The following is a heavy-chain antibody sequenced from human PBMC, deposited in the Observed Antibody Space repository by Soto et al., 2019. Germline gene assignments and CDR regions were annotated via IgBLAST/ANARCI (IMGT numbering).Heavy chain of an antibody. D-gene: IGHD2-15*01. CDR1: GYTFTSYD. CDR2: MNPNSGNT. J-gene: IGHJ6*03. V-gene: IGHV1-8*01. CDR3: ARGIIKGIVGYYYYYMDV. Sequence: ASVKVSCKASGYTFTSYDINWVRQATGQGLEWMGWMNPNSGNTGYAQKFQGRVTMTRNTSISTAYMELSSLRSEDTAVYYCARGIIKGIVGYYYYYMDVWGKGTTVTVSS.